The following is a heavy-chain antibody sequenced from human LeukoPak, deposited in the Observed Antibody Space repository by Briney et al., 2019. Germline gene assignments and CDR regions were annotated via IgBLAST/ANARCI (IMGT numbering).Heavy chain of an antibody. CDR1: GFTFSSYA. CDR3: SRDRGDY. Sequence: GGSLRLSCAASGFTFSSYAMHWVRQAPGKGLEWVAIISYDGSRKFYADSVKGQFAISRDNSKNTLYLQMNSLRAEDTAVYYCSRDRGDYWGQGTLVTVSS. V-gene: IGHV3-30*09. J-gene: IGHJ4*02. CDR2: ISYDGSRK.